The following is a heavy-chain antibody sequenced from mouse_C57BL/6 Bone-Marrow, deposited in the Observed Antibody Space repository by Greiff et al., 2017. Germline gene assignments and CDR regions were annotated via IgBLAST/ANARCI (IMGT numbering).Heavy chain of an antibody. J-gene: IGHJ2*01. V-gene: IGHV14-4*01. CDR2: IDPANGDT. CDR1: GFNIKDDY. CDR3: TSQYYGLDY. D-gene: IGHD1-1*01. Sequence: VHVKQSGAELVRPGASVKLSCTASGFNIKDDYMHWVKQRPEQGLEWIGWIDPANGDTEYASKFQGKATITADTSSNTAYLQLSSLTSEDTAVYYGTSQYYGLDYWGQGTTLTVSS.